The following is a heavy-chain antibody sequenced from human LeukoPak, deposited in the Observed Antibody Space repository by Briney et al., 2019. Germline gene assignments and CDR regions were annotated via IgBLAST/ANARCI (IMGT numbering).Heavy chain of an antibody. CDR2: ISSSSSYI. CDR3: AGDDSSSWYEGNWFDP. J-gene: IGHJ5*02. CDR1: GFTFSSYS. V-gene: IGHV3-21*01. D-gene: IGHD6-13*01. Sequence: PGGSLRLSCAASGFTFSSYSMNWVRQAPGKGLEWVSSISSSSSYIYYADSVKGRFTISRDNAKNSLYLQMNGLRAEDTAVYYCAGDDSSSWYEGNWFDPWGQGTLVTVSS.